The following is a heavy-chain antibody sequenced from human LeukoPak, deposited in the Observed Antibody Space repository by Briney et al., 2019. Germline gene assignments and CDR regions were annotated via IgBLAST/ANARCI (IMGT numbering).Heavy chain of an antibody. CDR3: ARDSSSWFDY. D-gene: IGHD6-13*01. V-gene: IGHV4-59*01. CDR2: IYYSGST. Sequence: PSETLSLTCTASGGSISSYYWSWIRQPPGKGLEWIGNIYYSGSTNYNPSLKSRVTISIDTSKSQFSLQLSSVTAADTAVYYCARDSSSWFDYWGQGTLVTVSS. J-gene: IGHJ4*02. CDR1: GGSISSYY.